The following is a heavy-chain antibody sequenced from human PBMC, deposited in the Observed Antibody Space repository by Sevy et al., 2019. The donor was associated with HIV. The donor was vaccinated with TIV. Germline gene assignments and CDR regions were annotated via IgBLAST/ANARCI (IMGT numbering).Heavy chain of an antibody. Sequence: GGSLRLSCAASGFTFSSYSMNWVRQAPGKGLEWVSSISSSSSYIYYADSVKGRFTISRDNAKNSLYLQMNSLRAEDTAVYYCARDRRVTKGYCSGGSCCRDCAFDIWDQGTMVTVSS. J-gene: IGHJ3*02. D-gene: IGHD2-15*01. CDR2: ISSSSSYI. CDR1: GFTFSSYS. CDR3: ARDRRVTKGYCSGGSCCRDCAFDI. V-gene: IGHV3-21*01.